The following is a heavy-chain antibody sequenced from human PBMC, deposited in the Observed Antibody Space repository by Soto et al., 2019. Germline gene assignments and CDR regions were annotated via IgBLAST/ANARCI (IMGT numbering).Heavy chain of an antibody. J-gene: IGHJ4*02. Sequence: RGPLRLSCAASGFSFRNYAMSWVRQAPGKGLEWISTLTGSSSNTYYADSVKGRFAISRDNSRNTLYLQMHSLTAEDTAVYYCANGRATYGLLTHDYWGQGTLVTVSS. D-gene: IGHD3-9*01. CDR2: LTGSSSNT. CDR1: GFSFRNYA. CDR3: ANGRATYGLLTHDY. V-gene: IGHV3-23*01.